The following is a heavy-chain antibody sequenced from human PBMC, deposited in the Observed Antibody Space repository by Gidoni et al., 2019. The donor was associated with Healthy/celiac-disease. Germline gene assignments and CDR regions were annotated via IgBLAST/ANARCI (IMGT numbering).Heavy chain of an antibody. CDR3: AKDRKAGTTHPAFDY. Sequence: EVQLLESGGGLVQPGGSLSLSCAASGFPFSSYAMSWVRQAPGKGLGGVSAISGSGGSTYYADSVKGRFTISRDNSKNTLYLQMNSLRAEDTAVYYCAKDRKAGTTHPAFDYWGQGTLVTVSS. CDR2: ISGSGGST. D-gene: IGHD1-1*01. J-gene: IGHJ4*02. V-gene: IGHV3-23*01. CDR1: GFPFSSYA.